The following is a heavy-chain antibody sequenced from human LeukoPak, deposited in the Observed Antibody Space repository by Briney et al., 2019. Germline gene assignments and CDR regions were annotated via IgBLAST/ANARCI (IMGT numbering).Heavy chain of an antibody. CDR2: TSSSSSYI. V-gene: IGHV3-21*01. D-gene: IGHD6-13*01. Sequence: GGSLRLSCAASGFTFSSYSMYWVRQAPGKGLEWVSSTSSSSSYISYADSLKGRFTISRDNAKNTLYLQMNSLRAEDTAVYYCARDHDSSSWRDHHFDYWGQGTLVTVSS. CDR1: GFTFSSYS. J-gene: IGHJ4*02. CDR3: ARDHDSSSWRDHHFDY.